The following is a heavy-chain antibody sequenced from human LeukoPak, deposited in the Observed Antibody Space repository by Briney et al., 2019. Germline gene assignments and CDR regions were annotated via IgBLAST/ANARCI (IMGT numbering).Heavy chain of an antibody. CDR3: ARDRRFAAGTTPG. CDR2: ISSSSSNI. CDR1: GFTFSRYS. Sequence: GGSLRLSCAASGFTFSRYSMHWVRQAPGKGLEWVSYISSSSSNIYYADSVKGRFTISRDNAKNSLYLQMNSLRAEDTAVYYCARDRRFAAGTTPGWGQGTLVTVSS. J-gene: IGHJ4*02. V-gene: IGHV3-48*04. D-gene: IGHD6-13*01.